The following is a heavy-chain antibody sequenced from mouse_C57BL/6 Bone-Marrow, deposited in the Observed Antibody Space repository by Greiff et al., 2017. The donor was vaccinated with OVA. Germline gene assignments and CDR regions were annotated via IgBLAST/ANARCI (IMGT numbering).Heavy chain of an antibody. D-gene: IGHD1-1*01. J-gene: IGHJ1*03. CDR3: TNHYYSIDCEV. V-gene: IGHV1-5*01. Sequence: EVKLQESGTVLARPGASVTMSCKTSGYTFTSYWMHWVKQRPGQGLEWIGAIYPGNSDTSSNQKFKGKAKLTADTSASTAYMELSSLTTEDSAVYYCTNHYYSIDCEVWGTGTTVTVSS. CDR1: GYTFTSYW. CDR2: IYPGNSDT.